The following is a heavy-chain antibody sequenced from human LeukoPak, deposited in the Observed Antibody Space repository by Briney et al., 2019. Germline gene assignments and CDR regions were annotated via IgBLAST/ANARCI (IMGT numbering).Heavy chain of an antibody. CDR3: ARDAVLDY. Sequence: SETLSLTCTVSGGSISSYYWSWIRQPPGKGLEWIGYIYYSGSTNYNPSLKSRVTISVDTSKNQFSLKLSSVTAADTAVYYCARDAVLDYWGQGTLVTVSS. CDR2: IYYSGST. CDR1: GGSISSYY. J-gene: IGHJ4*02. D-gene: IGHD3-10*01. V-gene: IGHV4-59*01.